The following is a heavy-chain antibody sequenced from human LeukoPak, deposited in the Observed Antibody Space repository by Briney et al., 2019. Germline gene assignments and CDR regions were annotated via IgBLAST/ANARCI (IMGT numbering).Heavy chain of an antibody. J-gene: IGHJ3*02. CDR2: ISAYNGNT. CDR1: GYTFTSYD. D-gene: IGHD3-3*01. CDR3: ARRNWSGYFDI. Sequence: ASVKVSCKASGYTFTSYDINWVRQATGQGLEWMGWISAYNGNTNYAQKLQGRVTMTTDTSTSTAYMELRSLRSDDTAVYYCARRNWSGYFDIWGQGTMVTVSS. V-gene: IGHV1-18*01.